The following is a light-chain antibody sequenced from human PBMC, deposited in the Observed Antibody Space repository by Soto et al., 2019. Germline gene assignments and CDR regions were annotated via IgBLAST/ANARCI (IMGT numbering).Light chain of an antibody. CDR1: QSGSSN. V-gene: IGKV3-15*01. J-gene: IGKJ2*01. CDR2: GAS. Sequence: EIVMTQSPATLSVSPGERATVACRASQSGSSNLAWYQQKPGQAPRLLIYGASTRATGIPARVSGSGSGTEFTLTIGSLQSEDFAVYYCQQYNNWPRTFGQGTKLEIQ. CDR3: QQYNNWPRT.